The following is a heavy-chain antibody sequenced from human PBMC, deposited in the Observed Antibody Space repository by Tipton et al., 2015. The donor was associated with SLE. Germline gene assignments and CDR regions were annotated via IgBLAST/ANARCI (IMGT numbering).Heavy chain of an antibody. CDR3: ARELTPYYGMDV. Sequence: SLRLSCAASGFTFSSYAMHWVRQAPGKGLEWVAVISYDGSYKYYADSVKGRFTISRDNSKNTLYLQMNSLRVEDTAVYYCARELTPYYGMDVWGQGTTVTVSS. V-gene: IGHV3-30*04. CDR1: GFTFSSYA. CDR2: ISYDGSYK. J-gene: IGHJ6*02.